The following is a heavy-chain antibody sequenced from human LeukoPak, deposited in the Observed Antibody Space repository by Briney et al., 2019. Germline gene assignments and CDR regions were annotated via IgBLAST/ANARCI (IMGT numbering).Heavy chain of an antibody. V-gene: IGHV4-61*01. Sequence: SESLSLTCTVSAGSVSSGSYYWSWIRQPPWKGLEWFGYIYYSGSTNYNPSLKSRVTISVDTSKNQFSLKLSSVTAADTAVYYCAREGINWNYGDAFDIWGQGTMVTVSS. CDR2: IYYSGST. D-gene: IGHD1-7*01. J-gene: IGHJ3*02. CDR3: AREGINWNYGDAFDI. CDR1: AGSVSSGSYY.